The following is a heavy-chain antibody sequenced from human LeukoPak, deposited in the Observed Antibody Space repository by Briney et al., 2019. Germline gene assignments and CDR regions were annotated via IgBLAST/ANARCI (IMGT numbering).Heavy chain of an antibody. CDR2: IYYSGST. Sequence: PSQTLSLTCTVSGGSISSSSYYWGWIRQPPGKGLEWIGSIYYSGSTYYNPSLKSRVTISVDTSKNQFSLKLSSVTAADTAVYYCAREGGVDDYFDYWGQGTLVTVSS. V-gene: IGHV4-39*07. D-gene: IGHD2-8*02. J-gene: IGHJ4*02. CDR1: GGSISSSSYY. CDR3: AREGGVDDYFDY.